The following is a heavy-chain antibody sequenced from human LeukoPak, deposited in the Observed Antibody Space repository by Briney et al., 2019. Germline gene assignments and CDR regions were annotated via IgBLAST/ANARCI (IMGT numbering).Heavy chain of an antibody. V-gene: IGHV3-23*01. Sequence: PGGSLRLSCAASGFTFSSYAMSWVRQAPGKGLEWVSGISGSGGSTYYADSVKGRFTISRDNPKNTLYLQMNSLRAEDTAVYYCAKDPAGFCSGGSCYYFDDWGQGTLVTVSS. D-gene: IGHD2-15*01. CDR3: AKDPAGFCSGGSCYYFDD. CDR2: ISGSGGST. J-gene: IGHJ4*02. CDR1: GFTFSSYA.